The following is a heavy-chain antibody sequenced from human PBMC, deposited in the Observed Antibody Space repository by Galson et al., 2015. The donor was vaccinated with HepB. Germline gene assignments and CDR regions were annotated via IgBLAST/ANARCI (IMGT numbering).Heavy chain of an antibody. J-gene: IGHJ4*02. CDR3: VRDRREFNYGSQGLEF. CDR2: ISHDGDNQ. Sequence: SLRLSCAASGFSLGDYPMHWVRQAPGKGLQWVAVISHDGDNQHVADSVKGRLTISRENSQNTLLLQMNRLRPDDTALYYCVRDRREFNYGSQGLEFWGQGTLVTVSS. D-gene: IGHD3-10*01. V-gene: IGHV3-30-3*01. CDR1: GFSLGDYP.